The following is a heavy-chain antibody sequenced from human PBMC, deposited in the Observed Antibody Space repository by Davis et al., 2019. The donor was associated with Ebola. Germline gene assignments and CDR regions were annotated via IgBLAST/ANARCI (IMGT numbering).Heavy chain of an antibody. CDR1: GGPISSYY. D-gene: IGHD2-15*01. Sequence: SETLSLTCTVSGGPISSYYWSWIRQPPGKGLEWIGYIYYSGSTNYNPSLKSRVTISVDTSKNQFSLKLSSVTAADTAVYYCARVRVAATTNWFDPWGQGTLVTVSS. CDR3: ARVRVAATTNWFDP. J-gene: IGHJ5*02. V-gene: IGHV4-59*01. CDR2: IYYSGST.